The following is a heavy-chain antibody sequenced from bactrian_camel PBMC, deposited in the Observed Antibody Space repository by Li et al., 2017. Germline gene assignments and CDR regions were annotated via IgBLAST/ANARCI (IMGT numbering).Heavy chain of an antibody. CDR1: GSTDC. J-gene: IGHJ4*01. D-gene: IGHD1*01. Sequence: VQLVESGGGSVQAGGSLKLSCTVSGSTDCVGWFRQAPGKEREGIAVIDSDGDTAYAESMKDRFTISVDNAKNTLYLQMNSLKPEDTATYYCTADPVVTCRTSVHYTLATMPDHWGQGTQVTVS. CDR3: TADPVVTCRTSVHYTLATMPDH. V-gene: IGHV3S53*01. CDR2: IDSDGDT.